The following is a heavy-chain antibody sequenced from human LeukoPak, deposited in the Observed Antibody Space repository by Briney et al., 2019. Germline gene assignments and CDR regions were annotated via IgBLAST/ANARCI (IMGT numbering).Heavy chain of an antibody. Sequence: SETLSLTCVVSGYSISNDYYWGWIRQPPGQGLEWIGSVYYSGSTNYNPSLKSRVTMSVDTSKNQFSLKLSSVTAADTAVYYCARAGLNDYGASYYFDYWGQGTLVTVSS. D-gene: IGHD4-17*01. V-gene: IGHV4-38-2*01. CDR2: VYYSGST. CDR1: GYSISNDYY. CDR3: ARAGLNDYGASYYFDY. J-gene: IGHJ4*02.